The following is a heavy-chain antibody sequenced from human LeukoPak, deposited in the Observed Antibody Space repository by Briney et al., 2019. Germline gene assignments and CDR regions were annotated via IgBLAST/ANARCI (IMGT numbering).Heavy chain of an antibody. J-gene: IGHJ3*02. Sequence: SETLSLTCTVSGGSISSYYWSWIRQPPGKGLEWIGYIYYSGSTNYNPSLKSRVTISVDTSKNQFSLKLSSVTAADTAVHYCARDASLNYYDSSGYYYSDAFDIWGQGTMVTVSS. CDR3: ARDASLNYYDSSGYYYSDAFDI. CDR1: GGSISSYY. D-gene: IGHD3-22*01. CDR2: IYYSGST. V-gene: IGHV4-59*01.